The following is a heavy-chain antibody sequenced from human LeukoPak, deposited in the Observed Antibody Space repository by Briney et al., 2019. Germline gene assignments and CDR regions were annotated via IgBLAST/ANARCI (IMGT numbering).Heavy chain of an antibody. J-gene: IGHJ4*02. V-gene: IGHV4-39*01. CDR2: IYYSGST. CDR3: ASRNDILTGYVFDF. Sequence: SETLSLTCTVSGGSVSSSIYYWGWIRQPPGKGLEGIGSIYYSGSTSYNPSLKSRVTISVDTSKNQFSLKLTSVTAADTAVCYCASRNDILTGYVFDFWGQGTLVTVSS. D-gene: IGHD3-9*01. CDR1: GGSVSSSIYY.